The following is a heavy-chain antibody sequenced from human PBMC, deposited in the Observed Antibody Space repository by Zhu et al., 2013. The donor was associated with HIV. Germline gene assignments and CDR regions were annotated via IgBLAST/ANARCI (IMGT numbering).Heavy chain of an antibody. V-gene: IGHV4-59*01. J-gene: IGHJ2*01. CDR2: VYSNGRA. Sequence: QVQLQESGPGLVKPSETLSLTCTVSGGSISSYHWAWIRQSPRKGLEWIGSVYSNGRADYTASLKGRVTIAVDKSKNKFSLRLTSVTVADTATYYCARYRGGYDWNVSWFFDIWGPGAHVCVSS. CDR1: GGSISSYH. D-gene: IGHD1-1*01. CDR3: ARYRGGYDWNVSWFFDI.